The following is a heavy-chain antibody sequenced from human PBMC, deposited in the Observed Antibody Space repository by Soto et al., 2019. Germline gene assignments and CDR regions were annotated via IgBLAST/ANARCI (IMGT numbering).Heavy chain of an antibody. Sequence: ASVKVSCKASGGTFSSYTISWVRQAPGQGLEWMGRIIPILGIANYAQKFQGRVTITADKSTSTAYMELSSLRSEDTAVYYCARDQAIAARPSLRGYYYYYMDVWGKGTTVTVSS. D-gene: IGHD6-6*01. V-gene: IGHV1-69*04. CDR3: ARDQAIAARPSLRGYYYYYMDV. J-gene: IGHJ6*03. CDR2: IIPILGIA. CDR1: GGTFSSYT.